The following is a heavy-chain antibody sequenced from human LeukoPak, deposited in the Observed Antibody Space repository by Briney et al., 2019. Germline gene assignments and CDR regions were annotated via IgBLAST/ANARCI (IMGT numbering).Heavy chain of an antibody. CDR2: IHPHTGGT. D-gene: IGHD2-15*01. V-gene: IGHV1-2*02. J-gene: IGHJ4*02. CDR3: ARPYCSGGFCHDYFDY. Sequence: ASVKVSCKASGYTFTSYAMNWVRQAPGQGLEWMGWIHPHTGGTNYAQKFQGRVTMTRDTSISTAYMELSGLTSDDTAVYYCARPYCSGGFCHDYFDYWGQGTLVTVSS. CDR1: GYTFTSYA.